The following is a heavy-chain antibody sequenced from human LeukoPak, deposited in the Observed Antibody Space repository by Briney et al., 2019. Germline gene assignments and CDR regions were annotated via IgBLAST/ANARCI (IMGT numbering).Heavy chain of an antibody. Sequence: GRSLRLSCAASGFTFSIYGMHWVRQAPGKGLEWVALIWYDGSNKYYADSVKGRFTISRDNSKNTLYLQMNSLRAEDTAVYYCANCNGWLPHNYWGQGTLVTVSS. V-gene: IGHV3-33*06. CDR1: GFTFSIYG. CDR2: IWYDGSNK. CDR3: ANCNGWLPHNY. D-gene: IGHD3-9*01. J-gene: IGHJ4*02.